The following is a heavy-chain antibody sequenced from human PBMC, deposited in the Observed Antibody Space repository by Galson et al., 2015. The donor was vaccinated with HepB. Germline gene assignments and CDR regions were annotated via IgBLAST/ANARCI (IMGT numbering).Heavy chain of an antibody. J-gene: IGHJ5*02. CDR2: ISGSGDNT. V-gene: IGHV3-23*01. CDR3: AKDCSSWDRGWFDP. D-gene: IGHD6-13*01. Sequence: SLRLSCAASGLTFSSYAMSWVRQAPGKGLEWVSAISGSGDNTYYADSVKGRFTISRDNSKNTLYLQMNSLRAEDTAVYYCAKDCSSWDRGWFDPWGQGTLVTVSS. CDR1: GLTFSSYA.